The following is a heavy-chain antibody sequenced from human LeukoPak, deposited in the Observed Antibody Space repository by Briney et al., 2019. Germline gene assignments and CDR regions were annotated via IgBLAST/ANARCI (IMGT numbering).Heavy chain of an antibody. CDR3: AREGFYGDYLDY. D-gene: IGHD4-17*01. CDR2: IYTSGST. V-gene: IGHV4-61*02. Sequence: SETLSLTCTVSGGSISSGSYYWSWIRQPAGKGLEWIGRIYTSGSTNYNPSLKSRVTISVDTSKNQFSLKLSSVTAADTAVYYCAREGFYGDYLDYWGQGTLVTVSS. CDR1: GGSISSGSYY. J-gene: IGHJ4*02.